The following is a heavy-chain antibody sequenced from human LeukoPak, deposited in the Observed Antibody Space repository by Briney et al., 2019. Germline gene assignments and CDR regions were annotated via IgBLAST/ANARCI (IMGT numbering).Heavy chain of an antibody. V-gene: IGHV4-39*01. J-gene: IGHJ4*02. CDR1: GGSISSSSYY. D-gene: IGHD2-2*01. Sequence: SETLSLTCTVSGGSISSSSYYWGWIRQPPGKGLEWIGSIYYSGSTYYNPSLKSRVTISVDTSKNQFSLKLSSVTAADTAVYYCASRCSSTSCYFDYWGQGTLVTVSS. CDR2: IYYSGST. CDR3: ASRCSSTSCYFDY.